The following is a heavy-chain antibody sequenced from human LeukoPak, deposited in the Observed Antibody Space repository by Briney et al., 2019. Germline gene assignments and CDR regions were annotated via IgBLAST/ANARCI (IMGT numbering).Heavy chain of an antibody. J-gene: IGHJ4*02. Sequence: GGSLRLSCAASGFTFSSYGMHWVRQAPGKGLEWVAVISYDGSNKYYADSVKGRFTISRDNSKNTLYLQMNSLRAEDTAVYYCAILRDYDSWGQGTLVTVSS. CDR3: AILRDYDS. CDR2: ISYDGSNK. D-gene: IGHD3-22*01. V-gene: IGHV3-30*03. CDR1: GFTFSSYG.